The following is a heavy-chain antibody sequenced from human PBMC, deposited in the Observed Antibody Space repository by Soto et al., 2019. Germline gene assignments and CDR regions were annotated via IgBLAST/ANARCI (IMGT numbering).Heavy chain of an antibody. J-gene: IGHJ4*02. CDR2: IYYSGST. CDR3: ARVRWVNVWGSYRSRYHFDY. V-gene: IGHV4-61*01. CDR1: GGSVSSGSYY. Sequence: SETLSLTCTVSGGSVSSGSYYWSWIRQPPGKGLEWIGYIYYSGSTNYNPSLKSRVTISVDTSKNQFSLKLSSVTAADTAVYYCARVRWVNVWGSYRSRYHFDYWGQGTLVTVSS. D-gene: IGHD3-16*02.